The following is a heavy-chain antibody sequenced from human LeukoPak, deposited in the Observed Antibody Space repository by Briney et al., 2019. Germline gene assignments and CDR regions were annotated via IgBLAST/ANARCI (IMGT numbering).Heavy chain of an antibody. J-gene: IGHJ5*02. D-gene: IGHD3-10*01. V-gene: IGHV3-23*01. CDR1: GFTFSSYG. Sequence: LSGGSLRLSCAASGFTFSSYGMSWVRQAPGKGLEWVSAISGSGGSTYYADSVKGRFTISRDNSKNTLYLQMNSLRAEDTAVYYCARDPGHYGSGSYFWFDPWGQGTLVTVSS. CDR2: ISGSGGST. CDR3: ARDPGHYGSGSYFWFDP.